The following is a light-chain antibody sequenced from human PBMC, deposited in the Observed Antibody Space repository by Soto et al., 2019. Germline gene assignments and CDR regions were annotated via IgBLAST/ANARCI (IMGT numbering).Light chain of an antibody. V-gene: IGKV3-20*01. CDR1: QSVSSIN. CDR3: QQYGSSPFT. CDR2: GAS. J-gene: IGKJ3*01. Sequence: EIVLTQSPGTLSLSPGERATLSCRASQSVSSINLAWYQQKPGQAPRLLIYGASSRATGIPDRFSGSGSGTDFTLTISRLEPEDFAVYYCQQYGSSPFTFDPGTKVDIK.